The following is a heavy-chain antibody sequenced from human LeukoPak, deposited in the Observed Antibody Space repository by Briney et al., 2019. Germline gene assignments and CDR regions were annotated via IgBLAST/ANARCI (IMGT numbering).Heavy chain of an antibody. V-gene: IGHV4-4*07. J-gene: IGHJ4*02. CDR3: AREVGPMVRGVTDY. CDR2: IYSSGTI. D-gene: IGHD3-10*01. CDR1: GFSFATYY. Sequence: SETLCLTCTASGFSFATYYRSWIRQPAGKGLEWIGGIYSSGTINYNPSLKSRVSISMDISKNQFYLKLTSVPAADTAVYYCAREVGPMVRGVTDYWGQGTLVTVSS.